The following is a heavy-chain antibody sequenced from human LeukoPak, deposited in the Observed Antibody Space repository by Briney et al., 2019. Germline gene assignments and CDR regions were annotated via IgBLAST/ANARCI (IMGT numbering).Heavy chain of an antibody. D-gene: IGHD6-19*01. CDR1: GGSISSYY. CDR3: AGGGGAVAYDYYYGMDV. V-gene: IGHV4-59*01. Sequence: SETLFLTCTVSGGSISSYYWSWIRQPPGKGLEWIGYIYYSGSTNYNPSLKSRVTISVDTSKNQFSLKLSSVTAADTAVYYCAGGGGAVAYDYYYGMDVWGQGTTVTVSS. CDR2: IYYSGST. J-gene: IGHJ6*02.